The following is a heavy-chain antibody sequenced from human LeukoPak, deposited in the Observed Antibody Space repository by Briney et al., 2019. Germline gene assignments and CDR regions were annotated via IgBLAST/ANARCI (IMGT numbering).Heavy chain of an antibody. J-gene: IGHJ6*02. CDR1: GFTFSSYA. Sequence: PGGSLRPSCAASGFTFSSYAMSWVRQAPGKGLEWVSAISGSGGSTYYADSVKGRFTISRDDSKNTLYLQMNSLRAEDTAVYYCAKALRSSGWNIRNYYYGMDVWGQGTTVTVSS. V-gene: IGHV3-23*01. D-gene: IGHD6-19*01. CDR3: AKALRSSGWNIRNYYYGMDV. CDR2: ISGSGGST.